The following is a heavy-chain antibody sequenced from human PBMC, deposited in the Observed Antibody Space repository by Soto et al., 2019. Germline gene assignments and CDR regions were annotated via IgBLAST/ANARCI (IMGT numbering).Heavy chain of an antibody. Sequence: SETLSLTCTVSGGSISSSSYYWGWIRQPPGKGLEWIGSIYYSGSTYYNPSLKSRVTISVDTSKNQFSLKLSSVTAADTAVYYCARHAQTGDPYYFDYWGQGTLVTVSS. D-gene: IGHD7-27*01. CDR1: GGSISSSSYY. J-gene: IGHJ4*02. V-gene: IGHV4-39*01. CDR2: IYYSGST. CDR3: ARHAQTGDPYYFDY.